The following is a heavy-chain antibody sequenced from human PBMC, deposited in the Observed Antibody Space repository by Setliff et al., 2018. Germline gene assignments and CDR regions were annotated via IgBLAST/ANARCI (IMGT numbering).Heavy chain of an antibody. Sequence: ASVKVSCKASGYSFPSYGISWVRQAPGQGLEWMGWISAYNGFIIYAQMFQGRVIMTTDTSTSTAYMELRSLRSDDTAVYYCARGIYYFDIMGDPWGQGTLVTVSS. CDR2: ISAYNGFI. V-gene: IGHV1-18*01. D-gene: IGHD3-22*01. CDR3: ARGIYYFDIMGDP. J-gene: IGHJ5*02. CDR1: GYSFPSYG.